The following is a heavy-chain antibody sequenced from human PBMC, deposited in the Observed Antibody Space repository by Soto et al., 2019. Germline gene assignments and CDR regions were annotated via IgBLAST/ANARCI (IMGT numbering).Heavy chain of an antibody. V-gene: IGHV4-61*01. J-gene: IGHJ4*02. D-gene: IGHD2-15*01. CDR2: IYYSGST. CDR1: GGSVSSGIYY. Sequence: PSETLSLTCAVSGGSVSSGIYYWSWIRQPPGKGLEYIGYIYYSGSTDYNPSLKSRVTISLDTSKNQFSLKLSSVTAADTAMYYCVRHSMTPLNYLDYWGQGTLVTVSS. CDR3: VRHSMTPLNYLDY.